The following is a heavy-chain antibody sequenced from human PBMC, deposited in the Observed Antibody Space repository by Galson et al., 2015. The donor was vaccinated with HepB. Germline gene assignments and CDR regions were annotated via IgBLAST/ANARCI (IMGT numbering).Heavy chain of an antibody. CDR3: ARGLTGGFWSGYLYNWFDP. CDR1: GGSISSYY. CDR2: IYYSGST. V-gene: IGHV4-59*12. J-gene: IGHJ5*02. Sequence: ETLSLTCTVSGGSISSYYWSWIRQPPGKGLEWIGYIYYSGSTNYNPSLKSRVTISVDTSKNQFSLKLSSVTAADTAVYYCARGLTGGFWSGYLYNWFDPWGQGTLVTVSS. D-gene: IGHD3-3*01.